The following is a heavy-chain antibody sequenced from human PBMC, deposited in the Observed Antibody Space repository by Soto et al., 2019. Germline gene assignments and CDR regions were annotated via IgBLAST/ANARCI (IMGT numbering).Heavy chain of an antibody. J-gene: IGHJ4*02. Sequence: ASVKVSCKASGYTFTDYLIHWVRQGPGQGLEWMGIINPNNGDTSYAQQFQGRVALTRDTSTNTLCMELSGLISEDTAVYSCAREPPGTGSFDFWGQGALVTVSS. CDR1: GYTFTDYL. CDR3: AREPPGTGSFDF. CDR2: INPNNGDT. D-gene: IGHD1-26*01. V-gene: IGHV1-46*01.